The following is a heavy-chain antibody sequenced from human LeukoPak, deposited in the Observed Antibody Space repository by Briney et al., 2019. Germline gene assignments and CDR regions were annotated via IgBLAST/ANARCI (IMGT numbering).Heavy chain of an antibody. CDR3: AKRIGSSTTQIDY. Sequence: GGSLRLSCAASGFTFSSYAMSRVRQAPGKGLEWISAISSSGGSTYYADSVKGRFTISRDNSKNALYLQMNSLRVEDTAIYYCAKRIGSSTTQIDYWGQGTLVTVSS. J-gene: IGHJ4*02. D-gene: IGHD2-2*01. CDR2: ISSSGGST. CDR1: GFTFSSYA. V-gene: IGHV3-23*01.